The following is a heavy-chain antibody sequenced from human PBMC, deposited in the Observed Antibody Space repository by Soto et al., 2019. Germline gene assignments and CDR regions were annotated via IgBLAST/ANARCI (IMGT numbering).Heavy chain of an antibody. CDR2: IYSGGST. J-gene: IGHJ5*02. CDR1: GFTVSSNY. V-gene: IGHV3-53*04. Sequence: EVQLVESGGGLVQPGGSLRLSCAASGFTVSSNYMSWVRQAPGKGLEWVSVIYSGGSTYYADSVKGRFTISRHNSKNTLYLQLNSVRAEDTAVYYCARDVGHGWFVPWGQGTLVTVSS. CDR3: ARDVGHGWFVP.